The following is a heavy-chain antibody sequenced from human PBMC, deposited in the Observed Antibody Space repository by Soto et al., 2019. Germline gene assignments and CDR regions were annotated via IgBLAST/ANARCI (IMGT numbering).Heavy chain of an antibody. J-gene: IGHJ6*02. D-gene: IGHD3-22*01. CDR3: ARDSRFSSGEDYFYYYGMDV. V-gene: IGHV3-48*02. CDR1: GFSLSSYS. CDR2: VSSSGVTI. Sequence: EVQLVESGGGLVQPGRSLRLSCEVSGFSLSSYSMNWVRQAPGKGLEWVSFVSSSGVTIYCADSVKGRFTISRDTANNSLYLQMDSLRDEDTAVYYCARDSRFSSGEDYFYYYGMDVWGQGTTVTVSS.